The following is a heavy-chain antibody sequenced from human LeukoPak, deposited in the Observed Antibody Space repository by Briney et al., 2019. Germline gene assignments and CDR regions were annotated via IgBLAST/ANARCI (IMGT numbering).Heavy chain of an antibody. J-gene: IGHJ4*02. CDR2: ISAYNGNT. V-gene: IGHV1-18*01. D-gene: IGHD2-2*01. CDR1: GYTFTSYG. Sequence: ASVKVSCKASGYTFTSYGISWVRQAPGQGLEWMGWISAYNGNTNYAQKLQGRVTMTTDTSTSTAYMELRGLRSDDTAVYYCARQDQYCSSTSCYFELTDYWGQGTLVTVSS. CDR3: ARQDQYCSSTSCYFELTDY.